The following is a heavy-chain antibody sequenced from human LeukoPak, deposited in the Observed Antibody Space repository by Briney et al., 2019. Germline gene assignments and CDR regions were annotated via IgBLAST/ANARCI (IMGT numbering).Heavy chain of an antibody. J-gene: IGHJ4*02. D-gene: IGHD3-16*02. CDR1: GYSFTSYW. CDR2: IYPGDSDT. V-gene: IGHV5-51*01. CDR3: ARQYYDYVWGSYRLDY. Sequence: GASLKISCKGSGYSFTSYWIGWVRQLPGKGLEWMVVIYPGDSDTRYSPSFQGQVTISADKSISTAYLQWSSLKASDTAMYYCARQYYDYVWGSYRLDYWGQGTLVTVSS.